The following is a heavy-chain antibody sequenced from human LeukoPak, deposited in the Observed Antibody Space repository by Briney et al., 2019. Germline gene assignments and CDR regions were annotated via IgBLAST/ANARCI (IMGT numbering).Heavy chain of an antibody. J-gene: IGHJ4*02. Sequence: GGSLRLSCAASGFSFSNHWMIWVRQAPGKGLERVATINPDGTEKRYVDSVKGRFTISRDNGKNSLYLQMSSLRAEDTAVYYCVRDDRGIAVGSRDHGAQGSLVTVSS. CDR1: GFSFSNHW. CDR3: VRDDRGIAVGSRDH. V-gene: IGHV3-7*03. CDR2: INPDGTEK. D-gene: IGHD6-19*01.